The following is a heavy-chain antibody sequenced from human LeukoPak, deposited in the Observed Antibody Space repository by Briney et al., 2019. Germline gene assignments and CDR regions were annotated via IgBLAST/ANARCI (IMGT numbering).Heavy chain of an antibody. D-gene: IGHD2-15*01. CDR2: INDSGENT. CDR3: VKDVGGSAFYEY. Sequence: AGSLRLSCAASGFPFSAYGMGWVRQAPGKGLEWVSTINDSGENTHYADSVKGRCTISRDNSKDTVYLQMNSLRAEDTALYYCVKDVGGSAFYEYWGQGTLVTVSS. V-gene: IGHV3-23*01. CDR1: GFPFSAYG. J-gene: IGHJ4*02.